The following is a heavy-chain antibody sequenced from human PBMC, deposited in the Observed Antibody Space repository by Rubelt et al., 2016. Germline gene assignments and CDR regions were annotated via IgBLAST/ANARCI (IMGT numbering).Heavy chain of an antibody. CDR3: ARDSGIYDSSGYYID. CDR2: INAGNGNT. Sequence: QVQLVQSGAEVKKPGASVKVSCKASGYTFTSYAMHWVRQAPGQRLEWMGGINAGNGNTKYSQKFQGRVTITRDTSASTAYMELSSLSSEDTAVYYCARDSGIYDSSGYYIDWGQGTLVTVSS. CDR1: GYTFTSYA. D-gene: IGHD3-22*01. V-gene: IGHV1-3*01. J-gene: IGHJ4*02.